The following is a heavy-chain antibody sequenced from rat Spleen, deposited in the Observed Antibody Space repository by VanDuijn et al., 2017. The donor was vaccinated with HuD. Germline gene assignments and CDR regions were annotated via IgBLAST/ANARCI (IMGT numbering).Heavy chain of an antibody. D-gene: IGHD3-2*01. CDR3: ARDDTHLY. CDR1: GFSLTSYN. Sequence: QVQLKESGPGLVQPSQTLSLTCTVSGFSLTSYNVHWVRQPTGKGLEWMGIIWTGGSTDYNSALKSRLSISRDTSKSQVFLKMSSLQTEDTATYYCARDDTHLYWGQGVMVTVSS. CDR2: IWTGGST. J-gene: IGHJ2*01. V-gene: IGHV2-30*01.